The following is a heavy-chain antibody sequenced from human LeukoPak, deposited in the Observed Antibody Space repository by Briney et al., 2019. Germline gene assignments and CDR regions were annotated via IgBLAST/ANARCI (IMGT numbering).Heavy chain of an antibody. V-gene: IGHV3-21*01. Sequence: GGSLRLSCESSGFFFTTYSMNWVRQAPGKGLEWVSSITTSSSYIYYADSVEGRFTISRDNAKNSLYLQINSLRAEDTAVYYCAREVQLERLAFGKEGSALDYWGQGTLVTVSS. J-gene: IGHJ4*02. CDR2: ITTSSSYI. CDR3: AREVQLERLAFGKEGSALDY. D-gene: IGHD1-1*01. CDR1: GFFFTTYS.